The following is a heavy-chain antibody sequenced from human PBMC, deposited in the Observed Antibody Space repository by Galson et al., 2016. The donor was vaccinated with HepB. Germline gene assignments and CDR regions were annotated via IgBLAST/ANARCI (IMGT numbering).Heavy chain of an antibody. D-gene: IGHD6-13*01. CDR2: IYYSGST. V-gene: IGHV4-59*01. Sequence: SETLSLTCTVSGGSISSYYWTWIRQPPGKGLEWIGYIYYSGSTNYNPSLKSRVTISVDTSENQFSLKLTSVTAADTAVYYCARDSSIWFRGAFDIWGQGTMVTVSS. CDR1: GGSISSYY. J-gene: IGHJ3*02. CDR3: ARDSSIWFRGAFDI.